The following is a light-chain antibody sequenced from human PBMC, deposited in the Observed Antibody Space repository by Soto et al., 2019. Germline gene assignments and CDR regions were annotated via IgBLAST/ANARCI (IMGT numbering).Light chain of an antibody. V-gene: IGLV2-23*02. CDR2: EVS. CDR3: CSYAGSSPYV. J-gene: IGLJ1*01. Sequence: QSALTQPASVSGSPGQSITISCTGTSCDVGSYNLVSWYQQHPGKAPKLMIYEVSKRPSGVSNRFSGSKSGNTASLTISGLQAEDEADYYCCSYAGSSPYVFGTWTKVTVL. CDR1: SCDVGSYNL.